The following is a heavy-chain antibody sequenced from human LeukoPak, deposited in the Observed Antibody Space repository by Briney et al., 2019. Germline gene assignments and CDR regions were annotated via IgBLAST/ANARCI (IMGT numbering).Heavy chain of an antibody. J-gene: IGHJ5*02. V-gene: IGHV3-74*01. Sequence: PGGSLTLSCEASGFTLNKYWMHWVRQAPGKGLVWVSRITGDGSDIAYADSVKGRFTVSRDDAKNTLFLQMNSLRVEDTAIYYCARDAYTTTSNWLDPWGQGTLVTVSS. CDR2: ITGDGSDI. CDR1: GFTLNKYW. D-gene: IGHD4-17*01. CDR3: ARDAYTTTSNWLDP.